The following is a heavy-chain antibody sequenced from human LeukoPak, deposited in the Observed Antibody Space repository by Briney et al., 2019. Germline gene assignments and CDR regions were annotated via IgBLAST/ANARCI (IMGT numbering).Heavy chain of an antibody. CDR2: IYVDGRTT. CDR3: IRDFRSADL. Sequence: GGSLRLSCVASGFTFSNYWMHWVRQPPGKGLVWVSRIYVDGRTTNYADSVKGRFTISRDNAKNTVYLEMNNLSVEDTATYYCIRDFRSADLWGQGTLVTVTS. CDR1: GFTFSNYW. V-gene: IGHV3-74*01. J-gene: IGHJ5*02.